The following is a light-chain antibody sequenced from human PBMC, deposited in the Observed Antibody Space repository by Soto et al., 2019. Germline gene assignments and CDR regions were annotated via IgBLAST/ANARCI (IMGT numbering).Light chain of an antibody. J-gene: IGKJ4*01. CDR3: QQYGTSLLT. CDR1: QNVNSRY. V-gene: IGKV3-20*01. CDR2: GAL. Sequence: EIVLSQSPGTLSLSPGERATLSCRASQNVNSRYLAWYQQKPGLAPRLLIYGALTRATDIPDRFSGSGSGTDFTLTITRLEPEDFALYYCQQYGTSLLTFGGGTKVEIK.